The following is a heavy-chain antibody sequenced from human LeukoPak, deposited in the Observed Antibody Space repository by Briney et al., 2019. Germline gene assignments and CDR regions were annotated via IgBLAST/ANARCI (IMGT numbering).Heavy chain of an antibody. V-gene: IGHV1-69*06. CDR3: ALNLDYYDSSGYSWVFDY. CDR2: IIPIFGTA. J-gene: IGHJ4*02. D-gene: IGHD3-22*01. Sequence: ASVKVSCKASGGTFSSYAISWVRQAPGQGLGWMGGIIPIFGTANYAQKFQGRVTITADKSTSTAYMELSSLRSEDTAVYYCALNLDYYDSSGYSWVFDYWGQGTLVTVSS. CDR1: GGTFSSYA.